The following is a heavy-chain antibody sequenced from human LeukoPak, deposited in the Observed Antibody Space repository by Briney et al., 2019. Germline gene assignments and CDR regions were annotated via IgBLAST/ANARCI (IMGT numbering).Heavy chain of an antibody. CDR1: GFTFSSYG. CDR3: ASAQLTDGDSTPYFDY. CDR2: IWYDGSNK. D-gene: IGHD4-17*01. J-gene: IGHJ4*02. Sequence: PGGSLRLSCAASGFTFSSYGMHWVRQAPGKGLEWVAFIWYDGSNKYYADSVKGRFTISRDNSKNTLYLQMNSLRAEDTAVYYCASAQLTDGDSTPYFDYWGQGTLVTVSS. V-gene: IGHV3-30*02.